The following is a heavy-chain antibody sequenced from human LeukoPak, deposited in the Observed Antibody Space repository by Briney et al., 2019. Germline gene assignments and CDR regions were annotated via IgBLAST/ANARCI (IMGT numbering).Heavy chain of an antibody. CDR2: IYSGGST. J-gene: IGHJ5*02. D-gene: IGHD6-13*01. CDR3: ARVQYSSSLGWFDP. Sequence: GGSLRLSCAASGFTVSSNYMSWVRQAPGKGLEWVSVIYSGGSTYYADSVKGRFTISRDNSKNTLYLQMNSLRAEDTAVYYCARVQYSSSLGWFDPWGQGTLVTVSS. CDR1: GFTVSSNY. V-gene: IGHV3-66*01.